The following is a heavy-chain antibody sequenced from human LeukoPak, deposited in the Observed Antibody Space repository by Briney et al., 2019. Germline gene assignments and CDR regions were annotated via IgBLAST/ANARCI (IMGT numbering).Heavy chain of an antibody. Sequence: SETLSLTCTVSGGSISSYYWSWIRQPAGKGLEWIGRIYASGSTNYNPSLKSRVTMSVDTSKNRFSLKLTSVTAADTAVYYCAREYSSSFGKNAFDIWGQGTMVTVSS. V-gene: IGHV4-4*07. J-gene: IGHJ3*02. CDR1: GGSISSYY. CDR2: IYASGST. CDR3: AREYSSSFGKNAFDI. D-gene: IGHD6-6*01.